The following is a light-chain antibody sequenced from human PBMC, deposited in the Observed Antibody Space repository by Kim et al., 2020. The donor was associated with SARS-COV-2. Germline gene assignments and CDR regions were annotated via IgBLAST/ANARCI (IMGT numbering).Light chain of an antibody. V-gene: IGLV3-19*01. CDR1: SLRPYY. CDR3: NSRDSSGTQLAV. Sequence: GQTVRITCQGDSLRPYYASWYQQRPGKAPVLVIYAENNRPSGIPARFSGSRSGNTATLTITGAQADDEADYYCNSRDSSGTQLAVFVTGTKVTVL. CDR2: AEN. J-gene: IGLJ1*01.